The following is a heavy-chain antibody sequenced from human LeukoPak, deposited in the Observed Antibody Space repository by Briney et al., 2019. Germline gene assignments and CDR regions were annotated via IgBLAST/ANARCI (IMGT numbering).Heavy chain of an antibody. V-gene: IGHV3-30*18. J-gene: IGHJ6*03. CDR2: ISNDGSSK. CDR3: AKDSAFYYIDV. Sequence: GGSLRLSCAASGFTFSNFGMHWVRQAPGKGLEWVAVISNDGSSKFYTDSVKGRFTLSRDNSKNTLYLQMNSLKGDDTAVYYCAKDSAFYYIDVWGKGTTVIISS. D-gene: IGHD3-10*01. CDR1: GFTFSNFG.